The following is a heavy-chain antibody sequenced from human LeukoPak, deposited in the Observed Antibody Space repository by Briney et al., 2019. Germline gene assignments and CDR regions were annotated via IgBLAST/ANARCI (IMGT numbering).Heavy chain of an antibody. CDR3: ARHYYDSSGYFHVGWFDP. CDR1: GYSFTSYW. V-gene: IGHV5-51*01. CDR2: IYPGDSDT. J-gene: IGHJ5*02. D-gene: IGHD3-22*01. Sequence: GESLKISFKGSGYSFTSYWIGWVRQMPGKGLEWMGIIYPGDSDTRYSPSFQGQVTISADKSISTAYLQWSSLKASDTAIYYCARHYYDSSGYFHVGWFDPWGQGTLVTVSS.